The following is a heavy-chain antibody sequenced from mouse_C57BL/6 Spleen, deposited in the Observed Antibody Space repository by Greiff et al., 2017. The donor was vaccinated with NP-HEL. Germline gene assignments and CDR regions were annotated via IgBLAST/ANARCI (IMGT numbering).Heavy chain of an antibody. Sequence: EVMLVESGGGLVQPGGSMKLSCAASGFTFSDAWMDWVRQSPEKGLEWVAEIRNKANNHATYYAESVKGRFTISRDDSKSSVYLQMNSLRAEDTGIYYCTREGYYSAWFAYWGQGTLVTVSA. CDR2: IRNKANNHAT. V-gene: IGHV6-6*01. J-gene: IGHJ3*01. D-gene: IGHD2-3*01. CDR1: GFTFSDAW. CDR3: TREGYYSAWFAY.